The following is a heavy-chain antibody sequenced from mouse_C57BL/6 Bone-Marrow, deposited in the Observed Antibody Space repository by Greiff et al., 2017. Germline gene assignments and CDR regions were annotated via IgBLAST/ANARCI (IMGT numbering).Heavy chain of an antibody. CDR2: IYPGSGST. V-gene: IGHV1-55*01. CDR1: GYTFTSYW. CDR3: ARCDDGYLLYWYFDV. D-gene: IGHD2-3*01. Sequence: QVQLKQSGAELVKPGASVKMSCKASGYTFTSYWITWVKQRPGQGLEWIGDIYPGSGSTNYNEKFKSKATLTVDTSSSTAYMQLSSLTSEDSAVYYCARCDDGYLLYWYFDVWGTGTTVTVSS. J-gene: IGHJ1*03.